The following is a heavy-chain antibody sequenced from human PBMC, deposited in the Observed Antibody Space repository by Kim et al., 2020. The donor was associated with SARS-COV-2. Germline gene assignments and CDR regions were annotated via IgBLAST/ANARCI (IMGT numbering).Heavy chain of an antibody. J-gene: IGHJ4*02. V-gene: IGHV1-46*01. CDR3: ARDFCTKLTSCYTGFDY. Sequence: FQGRVTMTRDTSTSTGYMELSSLRSEDTAVYYCARDFCTKLTSCYTGFDYWGQGTLVTVSS. D-gene: IGHD2-2*02.